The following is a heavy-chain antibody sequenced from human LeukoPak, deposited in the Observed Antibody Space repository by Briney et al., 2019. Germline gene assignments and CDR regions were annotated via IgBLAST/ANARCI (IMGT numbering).Heavy chain of an antibody. CDR2: IYYSGST. D-gene: IGHD6-13*01. V-gene: IGHV4-39*01. CDR1: GGSINTNDYF. CDR3: ARYGVDSSSYGMDV. Sequence: SETLSLTCTVSGGSINTNDYFWGWIRQPPGKGLEWIGSIYYSGSTYYNPSLKSRVTISVDTSKNQFSLKLSSVTAADTAVYYCARYGVDSSSYGMDVWGQGTTVTVSS. J-gene: IGHJ6*02.